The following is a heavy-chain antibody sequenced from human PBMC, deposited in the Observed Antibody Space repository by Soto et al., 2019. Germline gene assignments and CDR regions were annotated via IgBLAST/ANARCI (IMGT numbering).Heavy chain of an antibody. CDR1: GFTFSSYS. V-gene: IGHV3-21*01. CDR3: AGDALFVGELEHAYYFDN. D-gene: IGHD1-1*01. Sequence: PGGSLRLSCAASGFTFSSYSMNWVRQAPGKGLEWVSFISSSSSYIHYADSVKGRFTISRDNAKNSLYLQMNSLRAEDTAVYYCAGDALFVGELEHAYYFDNWGQGTLVTVSS. CDR2: ISSSSSYI. J-gene: IGHJ4*02.